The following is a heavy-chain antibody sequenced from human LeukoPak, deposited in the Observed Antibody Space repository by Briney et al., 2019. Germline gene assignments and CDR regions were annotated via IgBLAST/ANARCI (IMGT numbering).Heavy chain of an antibody. V-gene: IGHV3-7*01. J-gene: IGHJ4*02. CDR1: GFTFSSYA. D-gene: IGHD3-22*01. CDR2: IKQDGSEK. Sequence: GGSLRLSCAASGFTFSSYAVSWVRQAPGKGLEWVANIKQDGSEKYYVDSVKGRFTISRDNAKNSLYLQMNSLRAEDTAVYYCARDRVVITTWGQGTLVTVSS. CDR3: ARDRVVITT.